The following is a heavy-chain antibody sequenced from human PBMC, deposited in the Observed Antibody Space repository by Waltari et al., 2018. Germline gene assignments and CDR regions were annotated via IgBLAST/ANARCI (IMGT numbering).Heavy chain of an antibody. CDR3: ASISDFDWLPTIDY. D-gene: IGHD3-9*01. Sequence: QLQLQESGPGLVKPSETLSLTCTVSGGSISSSSYYWGWIRQPPGKGLEWIGSIYYSGSTDYNPSLKSRVTISVDTSKNQFSLKLSSVTAADTAVYYCASISDFDWLPTIDYWGQGTLVTVSS. V-gene: IGHV4-39*07. CDR1: GGSISSSSYY. J-gene: IGHJ4*02. CDR2: IYYSGST.